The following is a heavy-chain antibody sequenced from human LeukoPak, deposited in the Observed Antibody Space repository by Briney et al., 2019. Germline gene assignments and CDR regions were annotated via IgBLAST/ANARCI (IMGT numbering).Heavy chain of an antibody. J-gene: IGHJ6*04. D-gene: IGHD3-9*01. CDR2: INSDGSST. CDR1: GFTFSSYW. V-gene: IGHV3-74*01. Sequence: GSLRLSCAASGFTFSSYWMHWVRQAPGKGLVWVSRINSDGSSTSYADSVKGRFTIPRDNAKNTLYLQMNSLRAEDTAVYYCARGGHYDILTGYYYYYGMDVWGKGTTVTVSS. CDR3: ARGGHYDILTGYYYYYGMDV.